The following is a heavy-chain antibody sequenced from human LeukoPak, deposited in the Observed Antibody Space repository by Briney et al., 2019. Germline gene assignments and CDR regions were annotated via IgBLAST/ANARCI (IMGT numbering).Heavy chain of an antibody. J-gene: IGHJ4*02. D-gene: IGHD2-8*02. Sequence: GASVKVSCKASGFTXTNYYMHWVRQAPGQGLELMGLINPSGSNTNYAQKFRGRVTMTRDTSATTVYMELSSLRSEDTAVYYCAREESGGYFDYGGQGTLVTVSS. CDR3: AREESGGYFDY. V-gene: IGHV1-46*01. CDR2: INPSGSNT. CDR1: GFTXTNYY.